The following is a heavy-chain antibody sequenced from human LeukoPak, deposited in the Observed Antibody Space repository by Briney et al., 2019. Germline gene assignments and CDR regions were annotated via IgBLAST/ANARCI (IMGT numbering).Heavy chain of an antibody. V-gene: IGHV4-34*01. Sequence: PSETLSLTCAVYGGSFSGYYWSWIRQPPGKGLEWIGEINHSGSTNYNPSLKSRVTISVDTSKNQFSLKLSSVTAADTTVYYCARDRALFRDAFDIWGQGTMVTVSS. CDR3: ARDRALFRDAFDI. CDR2: INHSGST. CDR1: GGSFSGYY. J-gene: IGHJ3*02. D-gene: IGHD3-16*02.